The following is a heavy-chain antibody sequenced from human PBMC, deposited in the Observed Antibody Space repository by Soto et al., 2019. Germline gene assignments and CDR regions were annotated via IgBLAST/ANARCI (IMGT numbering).Heavy chain of an antibody. CDR1: GGTLSGYT. J-gene: IGHJ4*02. CDR3: ARDGTLYDSSAYYYLY. D-gene: IGHD3-22*01. Sequence: GASVKGSCKGAGGTLSGYTSAWGRQAPGQGLEWMGGITPMFGTPNYAQKFQGRVTITADESTSTAYMELSSLRSEDTAMYYCARDGTLYDSSAYYYLYWGQGTLVTVSS. V-gene: IGHV1-69*01. CDR2: ITPMFGTP.